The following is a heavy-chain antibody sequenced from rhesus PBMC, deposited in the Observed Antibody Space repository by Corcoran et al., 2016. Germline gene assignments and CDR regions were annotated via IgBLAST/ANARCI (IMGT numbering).Heavy chain of an antibody. D-gene: IGHD4-23*01. V-gene: IGHV1-1*01. CDR3: TRGTVTTFDY. CDR1: GYTFTSYY. CDR2: ISPYNVNK. Sequence: QVQLVQSGAEIKQPGASVKLSCKASGYTFTSYYMHWVRQSPGQGFEWIGLISPYNVNKGYEQNFQGRVTITTDTATSTGYMELSSLRSEDTAVYYCTRGTVTTFDYWGQGVLVTVSS. J-gene: IGHJ4*01.